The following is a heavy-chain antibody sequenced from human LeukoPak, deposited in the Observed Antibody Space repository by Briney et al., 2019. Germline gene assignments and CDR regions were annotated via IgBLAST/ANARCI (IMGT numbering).Heavy chain of an antibody. V-gene: IGHV3-7*03. D-gene: IGHD5-12*01. CDR1: GFTFSSYW. CDR3: AAGYSGYGLDY. Sequence: GGSLRLSCAASGFTFSSYWMNWVRQAPGKGLEWGANIKQDGTEKYYVDSVKARFTISRDNAKNSLYLQMNSLRAEDTALYYCAAGYSGYGLDYWGQGTLVTVSS. J-gene: IGHJ4*02. CDR2: IKQDGTEK.